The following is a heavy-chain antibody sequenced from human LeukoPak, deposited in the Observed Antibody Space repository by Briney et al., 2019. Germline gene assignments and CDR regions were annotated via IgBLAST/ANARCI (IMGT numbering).Heavy chain of an antibody. CDR1: GFTFSDYS. D-gene: IGHD3-22*01. J-gene: IGHJ4*02. CDR2: VNTVSSYI. V-gene: IGHV3-21*01. CDR3: ARLRRNSDRSDFFYYYDH. Sequence: GGSLRLPCAASGFTFSDYSMNWVRQAPGKGLEWVASVNTVSSYIYYADSMMGRFTISRDNAKNSLFLQMNSLRAEDTAVYYCARLRRNSDRSDFFYYYDHWGQGTLVTVSS.